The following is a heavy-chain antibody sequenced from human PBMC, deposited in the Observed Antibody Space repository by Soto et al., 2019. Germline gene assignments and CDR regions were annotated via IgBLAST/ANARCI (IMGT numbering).Heavy chain of an antibody. J-gene: IGHJ4*02. CDR1: GGSFSGYY. Sequence: LSLTCAVYGGSFSGYYWSWIRQPPGKGLEWIGEINHSGSTNYNPSLKSRVTISVDTSKNQFSLKLSSVTAADTAVYYCARGYGDYSFDYWGQGTLVTVSS. CDR3: ARGYGDYSFDY. V-gene: IGHV4-34*01. CDR2: INHSGST. D-gene: IGHD4-17*01.